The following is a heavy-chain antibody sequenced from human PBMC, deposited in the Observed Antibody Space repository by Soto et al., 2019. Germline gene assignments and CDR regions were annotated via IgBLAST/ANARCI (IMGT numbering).Heavy chain of an antibody. D-gene: IGHD2-21*01. CDR1: GYTFTNYA. V-gene: IGHV1-3*01. Sequence: QVQLVQSGAEVKEPGASVKVSCRASGYTFTNYAIHWVRQAPGQRLEWMGWLNPGNGNTKYPQKFQGRVTITSDRSARTAYMFLSSLRSEDTAVYYCARDEGIPYCGGDCYSDWYVYRWGRGTLVTVSS. CDR2: LNPGNGNT. CDR3: ARDEGIPYCGGDCYSDWYVYR. J-gene: IGHJ2*01.